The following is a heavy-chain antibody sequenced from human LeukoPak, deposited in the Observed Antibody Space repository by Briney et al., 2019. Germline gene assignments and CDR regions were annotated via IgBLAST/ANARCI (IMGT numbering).Heavy chain of an antibody. Sequence: SVKVPCKASGGTFSSYAISWVRQAPGQGLEWMGGIIPIFGTANYAQKFQGRVTITTDESTSTAYMELSSLRSDDTAVYYCARDLEVRGVFDPWGQGTLVTVSS. CDR3: ARDLEVRGVFDP. CDR2: IIPIFGTA. V-gene: IGHV1-69*05. D-gene: IGHD3-10*01. J-gene: IGHJ5*02. CDR1: GGTFSSYA.